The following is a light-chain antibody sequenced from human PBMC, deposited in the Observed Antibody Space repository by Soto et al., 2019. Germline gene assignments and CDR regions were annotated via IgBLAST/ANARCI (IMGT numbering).Light chain of an antibody. CDR2: GAS. Sequence: IVMTQSPATLSVSPGERATLSCRASQSVSSNLAWYQQKPGQAPRLLIYGASTRATGIPARFSGSGSGTEFTLIISSLQSEDFAVYYCQQYNNWPQTFGQGTKV. CDR1: QSVSSN. CDR3: QQYNNWPQT. V-gene: IGKV3-15*01. J-gene: IGKJ1*01.